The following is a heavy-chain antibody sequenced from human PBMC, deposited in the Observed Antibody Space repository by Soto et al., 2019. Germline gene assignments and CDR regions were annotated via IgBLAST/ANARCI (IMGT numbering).Heavy chain of an antibody. J-gene: IGHJ4*02. CDR2: INPSRGLT. CDR3: ARDAVPIAGHIGSFDN. D-gene: IGHD2-15*01. Sequence: ASVKVSCKASGYMFDHYYIHWVRHTPGQGLQWIGVINPSRGLTTYAQKFQGRVSMTRDTSTTTVFMELSSLTSEDTAIYYCARDAVPIAGHIGSFDNWGPAPLVTVPS. CDR1: GYMFDHYY. V-gene: IGHV1-46*02.